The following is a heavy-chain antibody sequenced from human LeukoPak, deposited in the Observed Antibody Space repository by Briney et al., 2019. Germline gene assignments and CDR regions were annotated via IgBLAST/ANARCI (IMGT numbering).Heavy chain of an antibody. CDR3: AKGGGGTNYYYMDV. J-gene: IGHJ6*03. Sequence: GGSLRLSCAASGFTFSSYSMNWVRQAPGKGLEWVSSISSSSSYIYYADSVKGRFTISRDNAKSSLYLQMNSLRAEDMALYYCAKGGGGTNYYYMDVWGKGTTVTVSS. D-gene: IGHD1-1*01. CDR1: GFTFSSYS. CDR2: ISSSSSYI. V-gene: IGHV3-21*04.